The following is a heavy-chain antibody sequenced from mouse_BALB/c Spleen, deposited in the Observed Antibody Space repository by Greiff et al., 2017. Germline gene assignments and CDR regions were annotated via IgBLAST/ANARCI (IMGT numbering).Heavy chain of an antibody. CDR3: ARDDYDGWYFDV. J-gene: IGHJ1*01. V-gene: IGHV2-9*02. Sequence: VKLVESGPGLVAPSQSLSITCTVSGFSLTSYGVHWVRQPPGKGLEWLGVIWAGGSTNYNSALMSRLSISKDNSKNQVFLKMNSLQTDDTAMYYCARDDYDGWYFDVWGAGTTVTVSS. CDR2: IWAGGST. CDR1: GFSLTSYG. D-gene: IGHD2-4*01.